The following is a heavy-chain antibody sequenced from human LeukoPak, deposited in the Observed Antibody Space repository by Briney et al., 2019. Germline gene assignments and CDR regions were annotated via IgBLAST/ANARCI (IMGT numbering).Heavy chain of an antibody. J-gene: IGHJ4*02. CDR2: ISGSGGST. D-gene: IGHD3-22*01. V-gene: IGHV3-23*01. Sequence: GGSLRLSCAASGFTFSSYAMSWVRQAPGKGLEWLSAISGSGGSTYYADSVKGRFTISRDNSKNTLYLQMNSLRAEDTAVYYCAKGNYYDSSGHFDYWGQGTLVTVSS. CDR3: AKGNYYDSSGHFDY. CDR1: GFTFSSYA.